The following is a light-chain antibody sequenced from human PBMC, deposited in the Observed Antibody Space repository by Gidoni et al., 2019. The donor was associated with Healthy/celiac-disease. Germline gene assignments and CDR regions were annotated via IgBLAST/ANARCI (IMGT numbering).Light chain of an antibody. Sequence: DIQMTQSPSSLSASVGDRVTITCRASQSIRSYLNWYQQKPGKAPKLLIYAASSLQSGVPSRFSGSGSGTDFTLTIISLQPEDFATYYCQQSYSTLTFGGGTKVEIK. J-gene: IGKJ4*01. CDR1: QSIRSY. V-gene: IGKV1-39*01. CDR2: AAS. CDR3: QQSYSTLT.